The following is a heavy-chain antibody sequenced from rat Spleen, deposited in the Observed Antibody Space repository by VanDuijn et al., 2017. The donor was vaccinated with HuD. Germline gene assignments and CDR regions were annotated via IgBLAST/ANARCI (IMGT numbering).Heavy chain of an antibody. CDR2: ISTGGGIT. Sequence: EVQLVETGGGLVQPGRTLKLSCEASGFTFSNYYMAWVRQAPTKGLECVAYISTGGGITYYRDSVKGRFTISRDNAKSTLYLQMNSLRSEDTATYYCARPHNYRYVMDAWGQGTSVTVSS. V-gene: IGHV5-27*01. D-gene: IGHD1-10*01. CDR3: ARPHNYRYVMDA. CDR1: GFTFSNYY. J-gene: IGHJ4*01.